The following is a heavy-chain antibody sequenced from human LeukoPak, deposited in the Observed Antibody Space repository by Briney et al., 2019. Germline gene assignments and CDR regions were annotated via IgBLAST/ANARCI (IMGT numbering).Heavy chain of an antibody. V-gene: IGHV3-23*01. CDR3: AKGVITLGGVTGYFDY. J-gene: IGHJ4*02. CDR2: ISGSGGST. CDR1: GFTFSSYA. Sequence: PGGSLRLSCAASGFTFSSYAMSWVRQAPGKGLEWVSAISGSGGSTYYADSVKGRFTISRDNSKNTLYLQMNSLRAEDTAVYYCAKGVITLGGVTGYFDYWGQGTLVTVSS. D-gene: IGHD3-16*01.